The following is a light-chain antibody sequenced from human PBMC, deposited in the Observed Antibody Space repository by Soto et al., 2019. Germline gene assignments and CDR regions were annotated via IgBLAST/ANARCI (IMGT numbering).Light chain of an antibody. CDR1: QSVSSY. CDR2: EAS. Sequence: EIVLTQSPATLSLSPWERATLSCRASQSVSSYLAWYQQKPGQAPRLLMYEASNRATGIPARFSGGGSGTDFTLTISSLEPEDFAVYYCQQRSDWPWTFGQGTKVDIK. CDR3: QQRSDWPWT. J-gene: IGKJ1*01. V-gene: IGKV3-11*01.